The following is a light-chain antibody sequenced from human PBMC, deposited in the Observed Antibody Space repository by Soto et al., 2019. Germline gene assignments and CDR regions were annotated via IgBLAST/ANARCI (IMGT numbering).Light chain of an antibody. CDR2: GAS. CDR3: QQYHTSPIT. CDR1: QSVSSIY. Sequence: EIVLTQSPGTLSLSPGERATLSCRASQSVSSIYLGWYQKKPGQAPRLLIYGASSRATGVPDRFSGSGSGTDFTLTISRLEPEDFAVYYCQQYHTSPITFGQGTRLENK. J-gene: IGKJ5*01. V-gene: IGKV3-20*01.